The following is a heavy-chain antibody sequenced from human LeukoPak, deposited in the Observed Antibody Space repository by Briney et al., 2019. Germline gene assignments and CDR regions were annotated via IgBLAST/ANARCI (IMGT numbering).Heavy chain of an antibody. D-gene: IGHD3-22*01. CDR1: GGSISGYY. CDR3: ARHFTYYYVSSGYPRDAFDI. Sequence: SETLSLTCTVSGGSISGYYWSWIRQSPGQGLVWIGYIYYSGSTNYNPSLKSRVTISINMSRNHFSLKLLSVTAADPALYYCARHFTYYYVSSGYPRDAFDIWVQGTTVSVSS. V-gene: IGHV4-59*08. CDR2: IYYSGST. J-gene: IGHJ3*02.